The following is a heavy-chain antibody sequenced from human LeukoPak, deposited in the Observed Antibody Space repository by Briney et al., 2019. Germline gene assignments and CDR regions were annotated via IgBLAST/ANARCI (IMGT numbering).Heavy chain of an antibody. CDR1: GYTFTSYG. V-gene: IGHV1-18*01. CDR3: ARDRDKSGSREEFDY. J-gene: IGHJ4*02. D-gene: IGHD1-26*01. Sequence: ASVKVSCKASGYTFTSYGISWVRQAPGQGLEWMGWISAYNGNTNYAQKLQGRVTMTTDTSTSTAYMELRSLRSDDTAVYYCARDRDKSGSREEFDYWGQGTLVTVSS. CDR2: ISAYNGNT.